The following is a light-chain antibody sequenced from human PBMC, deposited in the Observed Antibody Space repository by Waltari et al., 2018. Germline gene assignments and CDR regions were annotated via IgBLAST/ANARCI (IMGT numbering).Light chain of an antibody. CDR1: QSILYNANVKNC. V-gene: IGKV4-1*01. CDR2: GAS. J-gene: IGKJ1*01. CDR3: QQYYRSRT. Sequence: QSILYNANVKNCLAWYQQKPGQPPKLLMYGASTRESGVPDRFSGSGSGTDFTLTISSLQAEDVAVYYCQQYYRSRTFGQGTKVEIK.